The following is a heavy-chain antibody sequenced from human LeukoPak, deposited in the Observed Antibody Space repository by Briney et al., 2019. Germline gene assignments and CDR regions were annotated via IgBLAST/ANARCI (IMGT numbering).Heavy chain of an antibody. CDR1: GFTFDDYG. Sequence: GGSLRLSCAASGFTFDDYGMSWVRQAPGKGLEWVSGINWNGGSTGYADSVKGRFTISRDNAKNSLYLQMNSLRAEDTALYYCARAQHYGSGTYYFDYWGQGTLVTVSS. CDR3: ARAQHYGSGTYYFDY. J-gene: IGHJ4*02. CDR2: INWNGGST. D-gene: IGHD3-10*01. V-gene: IGHV3-20*04.